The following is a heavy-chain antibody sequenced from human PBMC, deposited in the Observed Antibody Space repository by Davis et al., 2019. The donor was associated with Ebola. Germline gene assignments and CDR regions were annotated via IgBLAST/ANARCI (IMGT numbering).Heavy chain of an antibody. J-gene: IGHJ3*02. CDR3: ARRGTMTTNAFDI. Sequence: GESLKISCKTSGYSFTSYWIAWVRQVPGKGLEWMGTIYPSDSDARYSPSFQGQVSISADKSISAAYLQWSSLKASDTAMYYCARRGTMTTNAFDIWGQGTMVTVSS. V-gene: IGHV5-51*01. D-gene: IGHD4-17*01. CDR2: IYPSDSDA. CDR1: GYSFTSYW.